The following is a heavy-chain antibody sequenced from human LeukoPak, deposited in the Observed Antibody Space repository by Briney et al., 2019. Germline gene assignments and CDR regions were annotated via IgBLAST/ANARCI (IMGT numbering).Heavy chain of an antibody. CDR1: GYTFTSYD. Sequence: ASVKVSCKASGYTFTSYDINWVRQATGQGLEWMGWMNPSSGNTGYAQKFQGRVTMTRNMSISTVHMELSSLRSEDTAVYYCARGHYYDSSGYSIDYWGQGTLVTASS. CDR3: ARGHYYDSSGYSIDY. J-gene: IGHJ4*02. D-gene: IGHD3-22*01. V-gene: IGHV1-8*01. CDR2: MNPSSGNT.